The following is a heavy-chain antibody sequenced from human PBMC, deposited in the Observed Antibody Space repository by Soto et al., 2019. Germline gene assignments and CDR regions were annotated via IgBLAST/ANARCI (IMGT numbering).Heavy chain of an antibody. D-gene: IGHD5-12*01. CDR3: ARGGRWLRLQDPTYMDV. Sequence: SETLSLTCTVSGGSISSSSYYWGWIRQPPGKGLEWIGSIYYSGSTYYNPSLKSRVTISVDTSKNQFSLKLSSVTAADTAVYYCARGGRWLRLQDPTYMDVWGKGTTVTVSS. CDR2: IYYSGST. J-gene: IGHJ6*03. V-gene: IGHV4-39*01. CDR1: GGSISSSSYY.